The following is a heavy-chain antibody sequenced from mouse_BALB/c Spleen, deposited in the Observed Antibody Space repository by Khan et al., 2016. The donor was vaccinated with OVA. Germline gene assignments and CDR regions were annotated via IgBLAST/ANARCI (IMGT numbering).Heavy chain of an antibody. CDR2: INPSNGRT. V-gene: IGHV1S81*02. CDR3: ARILINFDY. J-gene: IGHJ2*01. CDR1: GYTLTSYW. Sequence: QVQLQQPGAELVNPGASVNLSCKASGYTLTSYWMHWVKQRPGQGLEWIGEINPSNGRTNYNEKFKSKATLTVDKSSSTASMQLSSPTSEDSAVYYCARILINFDYWGQGTTLTVSS. D-gene: IGHD1-1*01.